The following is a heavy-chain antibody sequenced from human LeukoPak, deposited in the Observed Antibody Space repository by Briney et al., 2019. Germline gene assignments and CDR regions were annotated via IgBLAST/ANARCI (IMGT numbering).Heavy chain of an antibody. CDR1: GFTFSSYG. Sequence: GGSLRLSCAASGFTFSSYGIHWVRQAPGKGLEWVAFIRYDGSNKYYADSVKGRFTISRDNSKNTLYLQMNSLRAEDTAVYYCAKDQAYYDFWSGLDYWGQGTLVTVSS. V-gene: IGHV3-30*02. CDR3: AKDQAYYDFWSGLDY. J-gene: IGHJ4*02. CDR2: IRYDGSNK. D-gene: IGHD3-3*01.